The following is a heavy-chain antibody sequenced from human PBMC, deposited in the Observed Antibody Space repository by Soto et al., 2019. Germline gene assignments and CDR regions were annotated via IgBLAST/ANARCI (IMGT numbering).Heavy chain of an antibody. CDR2: IYYSGST. J-gene: IGHJ4*02. V-gene: IGHV4-59*08. Sequence: QVQLQESGPGLVKPSETLSLTCTVSGGSISSYYWSWIRQPPGKGLEWIGYIYYSGSTNYNPSLNSRVTTSVDSSKPLFSLKLRSATAAATAMYYCAMTPLLWGQGTLVTVSS. CDR1: GGSISSYY. CDR3: AMTPLL.